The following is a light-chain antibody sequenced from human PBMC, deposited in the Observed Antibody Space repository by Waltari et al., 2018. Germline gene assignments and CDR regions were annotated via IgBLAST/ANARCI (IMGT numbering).Light chain of an antibody. CDR3: AAWDDSLNAWV. V-gene: IGLV1-44*01. CDR2: PND. CDR1: SSNFVSHS. J-gene: IGLJ3*02. Sequence: QSVLTQPPSASGTPGQRVTISCSGSSSNFVSHSINWYLHLPGAAPKLLIYPNDQRPSGLPDRVPGSKSGTSASLAISGLHSEDEAYYYCAAWDDSLNAWVFGGGTKLTVL.